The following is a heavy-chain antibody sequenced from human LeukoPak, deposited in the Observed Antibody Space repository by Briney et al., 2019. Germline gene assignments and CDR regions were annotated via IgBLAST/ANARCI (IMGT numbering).Heavy chain of an antibody. V-gene: IGHV4-59*01. D-gene: IGHD2-2*01. CDR1: GGSISSYY. Sequence: SETLSLTCTVPGGSISSYYWSWIRQPPGEGLEWIGYMYYSGSTNYNPSLRSRVTISVHTSKNQFSLKLSSVTAADTAVYYCARARLVPAAVFDYWGQGTLVTVSS. J-gene: IGHJ4*02. CDR2: MYYSGST. CDR3: ARARLVPAAVFDY.